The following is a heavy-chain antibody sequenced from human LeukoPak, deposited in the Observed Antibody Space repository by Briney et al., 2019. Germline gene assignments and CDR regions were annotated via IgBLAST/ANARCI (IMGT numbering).Heavy chain of an antibody. CDR3: ARITYDFWSGYYMPDDP. Sequence: ASVKVSCKASGYTFTCYGISWVRQAPGQGLEWMGWISIYNGNTDYAQKLRGRVTMTTDTSTSTAYLELRGLRSDDTAVYYCARITYDFWSGYYMPDDPWGQGTLVTVSS. CDR2: ISIYNGNT. J-gene: IGHJ5*02. CDR1: GYTFTCYG. V-gene: IGHV1-18*01. D-gene: IGHD3-3*01.